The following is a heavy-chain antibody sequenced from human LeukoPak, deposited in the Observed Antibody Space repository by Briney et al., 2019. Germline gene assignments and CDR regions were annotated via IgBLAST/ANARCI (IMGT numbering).Heavy chain of an antibody. CDR1: GYTFTVYY. Sequence: ASVKVSCKASGYTFTVYYMHWVRQAPGQGLEWMGWINPNSGGTKYAQNFEGRVTMTRDTSITTAYMELSSLRSDDTAIYYCARECSGTYCGEDWGQGTLVTASS. V-gene: IGHV1-2*02. CDR2: INPNSGGT. CDR3: ARECSGTYCGED. D-gene: IGHD1-26*01. J-gene: IGHJ4*02.